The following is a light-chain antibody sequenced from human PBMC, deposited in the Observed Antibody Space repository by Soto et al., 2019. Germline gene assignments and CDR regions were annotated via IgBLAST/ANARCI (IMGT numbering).Light chain of an antibody. CDR2: YVS. Sequence: QSALTQPASVSGSPGQSITISCTGTSSDVGGYNYVSWYQQHPGKAPKLMIYYVSNRPSGVANRFSGSKSGYTASVTISGLQAEDEAEYYYCSDTGPSTSVVFGGGTKLTVL. CDR3: CSDTGPSTSVV. J-gene: IGLJ2*01. CDR1: SSDVGGYNY. V-gene: IGLV2-14*01.